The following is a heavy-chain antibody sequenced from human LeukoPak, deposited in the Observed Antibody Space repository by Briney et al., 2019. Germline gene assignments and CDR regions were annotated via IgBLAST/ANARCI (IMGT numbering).Heavy chain of an antibody. D-gene: IGHD6-19*01. J-gene: IGHJ6*02. Sequence: ASVKVSCKASGYTFTSYGISWVRQAPGQGLEWIGWISAYNGNTNYAQKLQGRVTMTTDTSTSTAYMELRSLRSDDTAVYYCARDAYSVAGTVYYYYGMDVWGQGTTVTVSS. CDR2: ISAYNGNT. V-gene: IGHV1-18*01. CDR3: ARDAYSVAGTVYYYYGMDV. CDR1: GYTFTSYG.